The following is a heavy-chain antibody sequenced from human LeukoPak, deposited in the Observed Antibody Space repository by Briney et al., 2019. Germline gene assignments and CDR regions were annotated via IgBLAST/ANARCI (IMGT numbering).Heavy chain of an antibody. Sequence: GGSLRLSCAASGFTFSSYSMNWVRQAPGKGLEWVSSISSSSSYIYYADSVKGRFTISRDNAKNSLYLQMNSLRAEDTAVYYRAGPITIFGVGSDDYGMDVWGQGTTVTVSS. CDR1: GFTFSSYS. CDR2: ISSSSSYI. V-gene: IGHV3-21*01. CDR3: AGPITIFGVGSDDYGMDV. J-gene: IGHJ6*02. D-gene: IGHD3-3*01.